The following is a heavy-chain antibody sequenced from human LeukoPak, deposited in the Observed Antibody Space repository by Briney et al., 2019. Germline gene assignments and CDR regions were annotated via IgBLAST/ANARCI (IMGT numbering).Heavy chain of an antibody. CDR3: TRAISSGWYSFDY. CDR2: IRSKAYGGTT. Sequence: GGSLRLSCSASGFTFGDCAVSWFRQAPGKGLEWIGFIRSKAYGGTTEYAASVKDRFMISRDDSKSIAYLQMNSLRIEDTAVYYCTRAISSGWYSFDYWGQGTLVTVSS. J-gene: IGHJ4*02. V-gene: IGHV3-49*03. CDR1: GFTFGDCA. D-gene: IGHD6-19*01.